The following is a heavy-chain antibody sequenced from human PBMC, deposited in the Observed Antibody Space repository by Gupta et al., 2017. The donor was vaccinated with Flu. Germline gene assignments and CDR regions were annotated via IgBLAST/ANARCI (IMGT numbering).Heavy chain of an antibody. D-gene: IGHD6-19*01. J-gene: IGHJ4*02. Sequence: QVQLQESGPGLVKPSETLSLTCTVSGGSISSYYWSWIRQPPGKGLEWIGYIYYSGSTNYNPSLKSRVTISVDTSKNQFSLKLSSVTAADTAVYYCARDTGGLVRKGFDYWGQGTLVTVSS. CDR3: ARDTGGLVRKGFDY. CDR2: IYYSGST. V-gene: IGHV4-59*01. CDR1: GGSISSYY.